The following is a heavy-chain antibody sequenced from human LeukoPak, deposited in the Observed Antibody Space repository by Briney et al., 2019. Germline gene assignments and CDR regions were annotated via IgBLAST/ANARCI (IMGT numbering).Heavy chain of an antibody. V-gene: IGHV4-61*02. CDR2: IYTSGST. D-gene: IGHD5-24*01. CDR3: ARGGRDGYSTNDY. Sequence: SETLSLTCTVSGGSISSGSYYWSWIRQPAGKGQEWIGRIYTSGSTNYNPSLKSRVTISVDTSKNQFSLKLSSVIAADTAVYYCARGGRDGYSTNDYWGQGTLVTVSS. J-gene: IGHJ4*02. CDR1: GGSISSGSYY.